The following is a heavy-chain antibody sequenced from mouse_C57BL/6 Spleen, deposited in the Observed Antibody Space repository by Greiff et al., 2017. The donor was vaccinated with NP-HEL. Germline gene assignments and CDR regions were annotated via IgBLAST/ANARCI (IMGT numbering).Heavy chain of an antibody. CDR2: ISTGGDYI. CDR1: GFTFSSYA. V-gene: IGHV5-9-1*02. D-gene: IGHD2-4*01. CDR3: KREGDYLSFGY. Sequence: EVKLMESGEGLVKPGGSLKLSCAASGFTFSSYAMSWVRQTPEKRLEWVAYISTGGDYIYYADTVKGRFTFSRDNARNTLYLQMSSLKSEDTAMYYGKREGDYLSFGYWGKGTTLTVSS. J-gene: IGHJ2*01.